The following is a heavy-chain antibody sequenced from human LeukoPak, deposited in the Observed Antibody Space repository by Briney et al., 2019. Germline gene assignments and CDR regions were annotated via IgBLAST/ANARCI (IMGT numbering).Heavy chain of an antibody. CDR3: ARDGLGSGRTGGMDV. D-gene: IGHD1-26*01. CDR2: IRGDGSES. Sequence: PGGSLRLSCAASGFTFSSHWMSWVRQAPGKGMEWVANIRGDGSESFYVDSLKGRFTISRDNAKNSLYLQMNSLRAEDTALYYCARDGLGSGRTGGMDVWGQGTTVTVSS. J-gene: IGHJ6*02. CDR1: GFTFSSHW. V-gene: IGHV3-7*01.